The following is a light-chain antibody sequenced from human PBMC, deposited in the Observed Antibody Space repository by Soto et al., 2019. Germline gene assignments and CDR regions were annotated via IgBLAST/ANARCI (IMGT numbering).Light chain of an antibody. V-gene: IGLV2-14*01. CDR2: DVS. Sequence: QSALTQYASVSGSPGQSISISCTGTRGDIGPYNYVSWYQYRPGKAPKLLIFDVSSRPSGISNRFSGSKSGNTAYLTISGLQAEDEADYYCSLYISGSTYVFGTGTKLTVL. CDR1: RGDIGPYNY. CDR3: SLYISGSTYV. J-gene: IGLJ1*01.